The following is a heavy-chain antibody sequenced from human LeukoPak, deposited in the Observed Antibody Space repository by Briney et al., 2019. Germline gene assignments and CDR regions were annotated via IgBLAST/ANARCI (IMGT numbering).Heavy chain of an antibody. CDR2: ISGSGGST. Sequence: GGSLRLSCAASGFTFSSYAMSWVRQAPGKGLEWVSAISGSGGSTYYADSVKGRFTISRDNSKNTLYLQMNSLRAEDTAVYYCVKGVPDNYYDSSGSYFDYWGQGTLVTVSS. CDR1: GFTFSSYA. D-gene: IGHD3-22*01. V-gene: IGHV3-23*01. CDR3: VKGVPDNYYDSSGSYFDY. J-gene: IGHJ4*02.